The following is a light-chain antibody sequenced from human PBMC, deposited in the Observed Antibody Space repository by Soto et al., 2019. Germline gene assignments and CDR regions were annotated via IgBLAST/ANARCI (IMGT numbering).Light chain of an antibody. J-gene: IGKJ1*01. V-gene: IGKV1-5*03. CDR3: QHYNSYSEA. CDR1: QSISSW. Sequence: DIQMTPSPSTLSASVGDRVTITCRASQSISSWLAWYQQKPGKAPKLLIYKASTLKSGVPSRFSGSGSGTEFTLTISSLQPDDFATYYCQHYNSYSEAFGQGTKGDIK. CDR2: KAS.